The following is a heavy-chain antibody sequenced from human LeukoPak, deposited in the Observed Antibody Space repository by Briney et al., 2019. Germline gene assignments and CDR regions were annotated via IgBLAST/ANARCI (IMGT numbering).Heavy chain of an antibody. CDR3: ARQGYCSGGSCPRNAEYFQH. CDR1: GGSISSSSYY. V-gene: IGHV4-39*01. Sequence: PSETLSLTCTVSGGSISSSSYYWGWIRQPPGKGLEWIGSIYYSGSTYYNPSLKSRVTISVDTSKNQFSLKLSSVTAADTAVYYCARQGYCSGGSCPRNAEYFQHWGQGTLVTVSP. J-gene: IGHJ1*01. CDR2: IYYSGST. D-gene: IGHD2-15*01.